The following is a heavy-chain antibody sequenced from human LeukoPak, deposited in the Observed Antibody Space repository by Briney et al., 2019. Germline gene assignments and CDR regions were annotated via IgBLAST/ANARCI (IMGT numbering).Heavy chain of an antibody. CDR3: ARDRNGYSYSQHFNM. Sequence: SETLSLTCTVSGGSINSYFWTWIRQPAGKGLEWIGRIYTGGSTNYNPSLKSRVTMSVDTSKNQFSLKLSSVTAADTAVYYCARDRNGYSYSQHFNMWGQGTMVTVS. D-gene: IGHD5-18*01. V-gene: IGHV4-4*07. CDR1: GGSINSYF. CDR2: IYTGGST. J-gene: IGHJ3*02.